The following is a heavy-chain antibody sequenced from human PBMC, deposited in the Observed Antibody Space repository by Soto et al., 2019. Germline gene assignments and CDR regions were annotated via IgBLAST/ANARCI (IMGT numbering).Heavy chain of an antibody. J-gene: IGHJ5*02. CDR2: IYYSGST. Sequence: QLQLQESGPGLVKPSETLSLTCTVSGGSISSSSYYWGWIRQPPGKGLEWIGSIYYSGSTYYNPSLKSRVTISVDTSKNQFSLKLSSVTAADTAVYYCASPSLYYDSSGKTFDPWGQGTLVTVSS. V-gene: IGHV4-39*01. CDR1: GGSISSSSYY. CDR3: ASPSLYYDSSGKTFDP. D-gene: IGHD3-22*01.